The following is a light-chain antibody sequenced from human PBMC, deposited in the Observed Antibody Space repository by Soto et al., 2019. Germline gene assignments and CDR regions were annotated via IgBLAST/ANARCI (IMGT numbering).Light chain of an antibody. CDR3: QHYYTIPWT. Sequence: DVVMTQSPDSLAVSLGARATINCKSSQSVLHTPNNTQYLAWFQQKPGQPPNLLLYLAATRESGVPDRFSGSGSGTDFTLTISSLQAEDVEVYFWQHYYTIPWTFGQGTKVEIK. V-gene: IGKV4-1*01. CDR2: LAA. J-gene: IGKJ1*01. CDR1: QSVLHTPNNTQY.